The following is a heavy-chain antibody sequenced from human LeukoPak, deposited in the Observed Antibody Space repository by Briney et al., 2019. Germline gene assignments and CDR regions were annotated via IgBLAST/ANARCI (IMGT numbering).Heavy chain of an antibody. Sequence: SETLSLTCTVSGGSISSYYWSWIRQPPGKGLEWIGYIHYSGSTNYNPSLKSRVTISVDTSKNQFSLKLSSVTAADTAVYYCARHYLVAAGIDYWGQGTLVTVSS. V-gene: IGHV4-59*08. CDR1: GGSISSYY. D-gene: IGHD6-13*01. CDR2: IHYSGST. J-gene: IGHJ4*02. CDR3: ARHYLVAAGIDY.